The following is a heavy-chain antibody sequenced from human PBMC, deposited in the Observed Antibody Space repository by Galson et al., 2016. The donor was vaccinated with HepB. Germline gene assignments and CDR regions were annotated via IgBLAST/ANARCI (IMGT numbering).Heavy chain of an antibody. D-gene: IGHD2-2*01. J-gene: IGHJ6*02. V-gene: IGHV3-9*01. CDR2: INWQSGNV. Sequence: SLRLSCAASGFRFGDHAMNWVRQVSGKGLEWVAGINWQSGNVAYAGSVAGRCTVSRDNAENSLYLQMNGLRPEDTALYYCARENRKDSSSWYGGMDVWGQGTTVTVS. CDR3: ARENRKDSSSWYGGMDV. CDR1: GFRFGDHA.